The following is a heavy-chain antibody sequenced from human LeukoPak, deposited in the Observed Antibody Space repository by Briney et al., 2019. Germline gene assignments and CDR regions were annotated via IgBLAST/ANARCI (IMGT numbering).Heavy chain of an antibody. J-gene: IGHJ4*02. CDR1: GFTFSSYA. CDR3: VRDLSGHYSFDH. V-gene: IGHV3-30-3*01. D-gene: IGHD4-17*01. Sequence: GGSLRLSCAASGFTFSSYAMHWVRQAPGKGLEWVAVISYDGSNKYYADSVKGRFTISRDNSKSSLYLQMNSLRTEDTALYYCVRDLSGHYSFDHWGQGALVTVSS. CDR2: ISYDGSNK.